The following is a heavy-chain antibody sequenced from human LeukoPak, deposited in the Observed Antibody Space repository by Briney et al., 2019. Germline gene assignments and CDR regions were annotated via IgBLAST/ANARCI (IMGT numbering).Heavy chain of an antibody. V-gene: IGHV1-2*02. J-gene: IGHJ4*02. CDR1: GYTLSGYY. Sequence: ASVKVSCKASGYTLSGYYMHWVRQAPGQGLESMGWINSNGGARNYAPKFQGRVTFSRDNSISTAYMELSSLRSDDTAIYYCARGRGGATTGFDHWGQGTLVTVSS. D-gene: IGHD1-26*01. CDR2: INSNGGAR. CDR3: ARGRGGATTGFDH.